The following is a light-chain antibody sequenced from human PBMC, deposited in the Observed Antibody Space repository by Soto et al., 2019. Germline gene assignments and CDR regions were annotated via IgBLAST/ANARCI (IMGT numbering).Light chain of an antibody. CDR3: QQYYSYLPA. Sequence: AIRMTQSPSSFSASTGDRVTITCRASQGISSYLAWYQQKPGKAPKLLIYAASTLRSGVPSRFSGSGSGTDFTLTISCLQSEDFATYYCQQYYSYLPAFGQGTKVEIK. V-gene: IGKV1-8*01. J-gene: IGKJ1*01. CDR2: AAS. CDR1: QGISSY.